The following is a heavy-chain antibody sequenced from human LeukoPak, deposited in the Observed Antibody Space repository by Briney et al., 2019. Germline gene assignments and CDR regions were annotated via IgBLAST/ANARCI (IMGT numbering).Heavy chain of an antibody. V-gene: IGHV3-49*04. J-gene: IGHJ4*02. CDR3: TRGGGGYSYGFHFDY. CDR1: GFTFGDYA. CDR2: IRSKAYGGTT. Sequence: GGSLRLSCTASGFTFGDYAMSWVRQAPGKGLERVGFIRSKAYGGTTEYAASVKGRFTISRDDSKSIAYLQMNSLKTEDTAVYYCTRGGGGYSYGFHFDYWGQGTLVTVSS. D-gene: IGHD5-18*01.